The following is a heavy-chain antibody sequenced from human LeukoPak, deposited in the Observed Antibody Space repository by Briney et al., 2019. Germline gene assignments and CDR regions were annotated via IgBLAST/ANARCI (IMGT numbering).Heavy chain of an antibody. J-gene: IGHJ4*02. Sequence: GGSLRLSCAVSGLTFSSSWMDWVRQAPGKGLEWVASINPDGNKKYSADSVKGRFTISRDDAENSLYLQMNSLRVEDTAFYYCARDLAYSRLDYWGQGMLVTVSS. CDR2: INPDGNKK. D-gene: IGHD5-18*01. V-gene: IGHV3-7*01. CDR3: ARDLAYSRLDY. CDR1: GLTFSSSW.